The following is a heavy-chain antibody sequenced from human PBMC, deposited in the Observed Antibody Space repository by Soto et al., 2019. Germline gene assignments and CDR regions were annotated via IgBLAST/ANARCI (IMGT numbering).Heavy chain of an antibody. J-gene: IGHJ6*02. CDR2: INPSGGST. CDR1: GYSLTSYY. Sequence: QVQLVQSGAEVKKPGASVKASCKASGYSLTSYYMHWVRQAPGQGLEWMGIINPSGGSTSYAQKLQGRVTMTTDTSTSTISMELSSLRSEDTAVYYCASEYSSSSRYGMDVWGQGTTVTVSS. D-gene: IGHD6-6*01. CDR3: ASEYSSSSRYGMDV. V-gene: IGHV1-46*01.